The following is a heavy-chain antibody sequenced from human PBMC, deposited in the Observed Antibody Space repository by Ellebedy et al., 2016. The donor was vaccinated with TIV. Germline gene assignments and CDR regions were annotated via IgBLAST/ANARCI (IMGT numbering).Heavy chain of an antibody. D-gene: IGHD6-13*01. V-gene: IGHV3-9*01. CDR1: GFMFDDHA. J-gene: IGHJ4*02. CDR2: ISWNSGSI. CDR3: ARDQGYSSSWLTD. Sequence: SLKISCAASGFMFDDHAMHWVRQAPGKGLEWVSGISWNSGSIGYADSVKGRFTVSRDNAKNSLYLQMNNLRAEDTAVYYCARDQGYSSSWLTDWGQGTLVTVSS.